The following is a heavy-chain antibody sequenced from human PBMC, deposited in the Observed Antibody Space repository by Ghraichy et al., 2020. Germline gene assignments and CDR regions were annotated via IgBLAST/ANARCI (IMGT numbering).Heavy chain of an antibody. V-gene: IGHV3-33*06. CDR3: AKGGDWGYGDYGGYFDY. Sequence: LSLTCAASGFTFSSYGMHWVRQAPGKGLEWVAVIWYDGSNKYYADSVKGRFTISRDNSKNTLYLQMNSLRAEDTAVYYCAKGGDWGYGDYGGYFDYWGQGTLVTVSS. CDR2: IWYDGSNK. J-gene: IGHJ4*02. D-gene: IGHD4-17*01. CDR1: GFTFSSYG.